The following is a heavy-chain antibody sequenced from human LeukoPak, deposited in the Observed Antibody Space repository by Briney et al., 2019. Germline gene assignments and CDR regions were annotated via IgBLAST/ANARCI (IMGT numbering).Heavy chain of an antibody. D-gene: IGHD1-26*01. CDR1: GFTFSSYA. Sequence: PGGSLRLSCAASGFTFSSYAMSWVRQAPGKGLEWVAFIRFDGSYQYYADSVKGRFTISRDNSKNTVYLQMSTLRGEDMAVYYCAKERIVGAPYYYMDVWGKGTTVTVSS. V-gene: IGHV3-30*02. J-gene: IGHJ6*03. CDR2: IRFDGSYQ. CDR3: AKERIVGAPYYYMDV.